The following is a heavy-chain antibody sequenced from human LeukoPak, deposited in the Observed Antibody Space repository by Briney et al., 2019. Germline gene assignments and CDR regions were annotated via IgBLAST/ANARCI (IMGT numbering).Heavy chain of an antibody. J-gene: IGHJ4*02. D-gene: IGHD2-2*01. CDR2: IQQDGSEK. Sequence: PGGSLRLSCAASGFTFSSYWLSWVRQPPGKGLEWVANIQQDGSEKNYVDSVKGRFTISRDISKNTLYLEMNSLRADDTAMYYCARAQLEYCSTTSCYVFDSWGQGTLVTVSS. V-gene: IGHV3-7*01. CDR1: GFTFSSYW. CDR3: ARAQLEYCSTTSCYVFDS.